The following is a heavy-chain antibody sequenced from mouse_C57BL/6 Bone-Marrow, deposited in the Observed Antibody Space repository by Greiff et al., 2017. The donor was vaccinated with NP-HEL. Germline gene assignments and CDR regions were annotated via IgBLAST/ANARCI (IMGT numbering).Heavy chain of an antibody. Sequence: VQLQQSGTVLARPGASVKMSCKTSGYTFTSYWMHWVKQRPGQGLEWIGAIYPGNSDTSYNQKFKGKAKLTAVTSASTAYMELSSLTNEDSAVHYCTRDYGSSYDWYFDVWGTGTTVTVSS. CDR3: TRDYGSSYDWYFDV. J-gene: IGHJ1*03. CDR1: GYTFTSYW. D-gene: IGHD1-1*01. V-gene: IGHV1-5*01. CDR2: IYPGNSDT.